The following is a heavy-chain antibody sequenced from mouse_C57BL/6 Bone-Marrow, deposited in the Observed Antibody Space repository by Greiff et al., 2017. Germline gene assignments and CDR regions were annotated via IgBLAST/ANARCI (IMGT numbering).Heavy chain of an antibody. CDR3: ARVEY. Sequence: EVQLVESGGGLVKPGGSLKLSCAASGFTFSDYGMHWVRQAPEKGLEWVAYISSGSSTIYYADTVKGRFTISRDNAKNTRFLQMTSLRSEDTAMYYCARVEYWGQGTSGAVSS. CDR2: ISSGSSTI. CDR1: GFTFSDYG. V-gene: IGHV5-17*01. J-gene: IGHJ4*01.